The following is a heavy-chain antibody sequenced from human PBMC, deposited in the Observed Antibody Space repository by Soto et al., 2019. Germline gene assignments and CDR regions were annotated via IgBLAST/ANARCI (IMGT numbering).Heavy chain of an antibody. Sequence: GGSLRLSCAASGFTVRSDSMNWVRQAPGKGLEWVSYISSSGSTIYYADSVKGRFTISRDNAKNSLYLQMNSLRAEDTAVYYCARESHRDYDFWSGYYPYFDYWGQGTLVTVSS. CDR2: ISSSGSTI. CDR1: GFTVRSDS. V-gene: IGHV3-48*01. D-gene: IGHD3-3*01. J-gene: IGHJ4*02. CDR3: ARESHRDYDFWSGYYPYFDY.